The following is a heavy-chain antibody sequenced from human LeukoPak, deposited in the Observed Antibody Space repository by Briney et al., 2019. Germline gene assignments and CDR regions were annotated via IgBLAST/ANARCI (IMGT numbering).Heavy chain of an antibody. CDR3: ARALYYYDSSGYYGDAFDI. J-gene: IGHJ3*02. V-gene: IGHV1-46*01. D-gene: IGHD3-22*01. Sequence: ASVKVSCKASGYTFTSYYMHWVRQAPGQGLEWMGIINPSGGSTSYAQKFQGRVTMTRDTSTSTVYMELSSLRSEDTAVYYCARALYYYDSSGYYGDAFDIWGQGTMVTVSS. CDR2: INPSGGST. CDR1: GYTFTSYY.